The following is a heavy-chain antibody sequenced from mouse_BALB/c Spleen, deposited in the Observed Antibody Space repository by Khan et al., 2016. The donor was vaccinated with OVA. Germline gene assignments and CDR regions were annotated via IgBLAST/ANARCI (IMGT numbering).Heavy chain of an antibody. V-gene: IGHV9-3-1*01. Sequence: QIQLVQSGPELKKPGETVKISCKASGYTFTNYGMNWVKQAPGKGLKWMGWINTYTGEPTYADDFKGRFAFSLETSASTAYLQISNLKNEDTATXFRARTPYFSYTLAYWGQGTSVTVSS. D-gene: IGHD2-10*01. CDR3: ARTPYFSYTLAY. CDR1: GYTFTNYG. J-gene: IGHJ4*01. CDR2: INTYTGEP.